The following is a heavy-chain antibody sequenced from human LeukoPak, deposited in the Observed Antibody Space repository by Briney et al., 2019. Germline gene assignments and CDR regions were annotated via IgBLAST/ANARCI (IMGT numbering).Heavy chain of an antibody. CDR3: ASPRGDDSGGYYTWYFHH. D-gene: IGHD3-22*01. CDR2: INHSGST. J-gene: IGHJ1*01. CDR1: GGAFSGYY. V-gene: IGHV4-34*01. Sequence: SETLSLTCAVYGGAFSGYYWSWLRQPPGKGLEWIGEINHSGSTNYNPYLKSRVTISVDTSKNQFSLKLSSVTAADTAVYFCASPRGDDSGGYYTWYFHHWGQGILVTVSS.